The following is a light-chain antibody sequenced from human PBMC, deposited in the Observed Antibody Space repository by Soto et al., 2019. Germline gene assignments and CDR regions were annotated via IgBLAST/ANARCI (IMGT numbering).Light chain of an antibody. V-gene: IGKV1-5*01. J-gene: IGKJ1*01. CDR2: GAF. Sequence: DIQMTQSPSTLSASVGDRVTITCRASQSISTQLAWYQQKPGMAPKLLISGAFSLESGVPSRFSGSGSGTEFALTISSLQPDDFATYYCQQYYSYSTFGQGTKVDI. CDR3: QQYYSYST. CDR1: QSISTQ.